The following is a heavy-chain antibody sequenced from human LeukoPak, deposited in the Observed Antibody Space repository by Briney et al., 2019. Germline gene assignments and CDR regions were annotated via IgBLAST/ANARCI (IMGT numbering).Heavy chain of an antibody. J-gene: IGHJ4*02. CDR1: GFTFSNYA. CDR3: AKGSGYDFGYFDC. D-gene: IGHD1-20*01. V-gene: IGHV3-23*01. CDR2: ISGGGGST. Sequence: GGSLRLSCAASGFTFSNYAMSWVRQAPGKGLEWVSTISGGGGSTYHADSVKGRFTISRDNSKNTLYLQMDSLRAEDTAVHYCAKGSGYDFGYFDCWGQGTLVTVSS.